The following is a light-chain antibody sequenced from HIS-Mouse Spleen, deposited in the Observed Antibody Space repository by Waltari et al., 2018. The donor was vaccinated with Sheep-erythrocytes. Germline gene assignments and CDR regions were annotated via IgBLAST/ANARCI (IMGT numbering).Light chain of an antibody. Sequence: SYELTQPPSVSVSPGQTASITCSGDKLGDKYACWYQQKPGQSPVLVIYQDSKRPSGITERFSGSNSGNTATLTISGTQAMDEADYYCQAWDSSTYVFGTWTKVTVL. V-gene: IGLV3-1*01. CDR1: KLGDKY. CDR3: QAWDSSTYV. CDR2: QDS. J-gene: IGLJ1*01.